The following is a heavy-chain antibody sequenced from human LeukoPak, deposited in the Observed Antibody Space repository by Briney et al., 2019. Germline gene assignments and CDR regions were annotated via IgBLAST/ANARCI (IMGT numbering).Heavy chain of an antibody. CDR1: GGSISLSYYY. D-gene: IGHD6-19*01. CDR2: VYYSGTT. J-gene: IGHJ4*02. CDR3: ARGTLYSGWSYYLDS. V-gene: IGHV4-39*07. Sequence: SETLSLTCSVSGGSISLSYYYWGWIRQPPGKALEWIGSVYYSGTTSYNPSLKSRVTISVDMSKNHFSLRLSSVTAADTAMYYCARGTLYSGWSYYLDSWAREARSPSPQ.